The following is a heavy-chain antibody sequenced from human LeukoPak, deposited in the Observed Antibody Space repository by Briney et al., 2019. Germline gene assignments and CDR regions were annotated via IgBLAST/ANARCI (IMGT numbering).Heavy chain of an antibody. CDR1: GFSFSTYN. CDR3: ARDPYVGSYYAYYYCYMDV. CDR2: ITSSSSHV. J-gene: IGHJ6*03. V-gene: IGHV3-21*01. Sequence: GGSLRLSCAASGFSFSTYNMNWVRQAPGKDLEWVSSITSSSSHVYYADSVKGRFTISRDNAKTSLYLEMHSLRAEDTAVYYCARDPYVGSYYAYYYCYMDVWGKGTTVTVSS. D-gene: IGHD3-16*01.